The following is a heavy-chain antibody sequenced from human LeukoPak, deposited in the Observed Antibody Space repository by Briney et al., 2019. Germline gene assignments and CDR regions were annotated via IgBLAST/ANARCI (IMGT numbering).Heavy chain of an antibody. D-gene: IGHD5-24*01. CDR3: ARDRDAADY. CDR1: GVTFSSYS. CDR2: ISSSSSTI. Sequence: GGSLRLSCAASGVTFSSYSMNWVRQAPGKGLEWVSYISSSSSTIYYADSVKGRFTISRDNAKNSLYLQMNSLRAEDTAVYYCARDRDAADYWGQGTLVTVSS. J-gene: IGHJ4*02. V-gene: IGHV3-48*04.